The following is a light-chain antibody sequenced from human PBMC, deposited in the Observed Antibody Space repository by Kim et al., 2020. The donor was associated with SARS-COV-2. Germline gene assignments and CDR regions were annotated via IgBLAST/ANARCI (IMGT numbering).Light chain of an antibody. CDR3: QQSNTTPLT. V-gene: IGKV1-39*01. Sequence: ASVGDRVTITCRASQNINNYLNWYPQNLGKAPKLLIYAASILESGVPSRFSGSTSGTDFTLTISDLQPEDFATYYCQQSNTTPLTFGGGTKVDIK. J-gene: IGKJ4*01. CDR2: AAS. CDR1: QNINNY.